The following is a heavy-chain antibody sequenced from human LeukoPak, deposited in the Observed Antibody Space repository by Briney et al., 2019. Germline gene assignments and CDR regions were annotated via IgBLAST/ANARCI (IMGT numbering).Heavy chain of an antibody. Sequence: PSETLSLTCSVSGGSMKNSFWSWIRQPPGKGLEWIGYMSDTGITNSNPSLKSRVTFSIDTSTDQFYQKLMSVPPAEPAVSFCARNRFQLSGAYWFDPWGGGTLVSVSS. D-gene: IGHD2/OR15-2a*01. CDR1: GGSMKNSF. CDR3: ARNRFQLSGAYWFDP. J-gene: IGHJ5*02. CDR2: MSDTGIT. V-gene: IGHV4-59*01.